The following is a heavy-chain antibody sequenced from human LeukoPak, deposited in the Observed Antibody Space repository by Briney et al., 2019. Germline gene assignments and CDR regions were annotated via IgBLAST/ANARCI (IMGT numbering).Heavy chain of an antibody. J-gene: IGHJ3*02. Sequence: GGSLRLSCAASGFTFSSNYMSWVRQAPGKGLEWVSVIYSGGSTYYADSVKGRFPISRDNSKNTLYLQMNSLRAHDTAVYYCARGGYYYDSSGKGGAFDIWGQGTMVTVSS. CDR2: IYSGGST. CDR3: ARGGYYYDSSGKGGAFDI. CDR1: GFTFSSNY. V-gene: IGHV3-53*01. D-gene: IGHD3-22*01.